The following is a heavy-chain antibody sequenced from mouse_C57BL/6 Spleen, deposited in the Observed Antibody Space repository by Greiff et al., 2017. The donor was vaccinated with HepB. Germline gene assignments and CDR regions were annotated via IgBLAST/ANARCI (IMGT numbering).Heavy chain of an antibody. CDR1: GYSITSGYY. CDR3: ERETYVNWYFDV. V-gene: IGHV3-6*01. Sequence: EVKLMESGPGLVKPSQSLSLTCSVTGYSITSGYYWNCIRQFPGNKLEWMGYISYDGSNNYHPSLKNRISITRDTSKNQFFLKLNSVTTEDTATYYCERETYVNWYFDVWGTGTTVTVSS. J-gene: IGHJ1*03. CDR2: ISYDGSN. D-gene: IGHD5-1*01.